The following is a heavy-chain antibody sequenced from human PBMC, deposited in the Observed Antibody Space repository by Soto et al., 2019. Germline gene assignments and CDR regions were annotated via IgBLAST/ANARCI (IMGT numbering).Heavy chain of an antibody. Sequence: SETLSLTCTVSSGTISSRSHYGAWIRQPPGKGLEWIGVIDDSGSTHYSKSLKSRVTISVDTSKNQFSLKVSSVTATDTAVYYCARQGRNTRIVLIKHYATDFWGQGTAVTVSS. CDR3: ARQGRNTRIVLIKHYATDF. D-gene: IGHD1-1*01. CDR1: SGTISSRSHY. V-gene: IGHV4-39*01. J-gene: IGHJ6*02. CDR2: IDDSGST.